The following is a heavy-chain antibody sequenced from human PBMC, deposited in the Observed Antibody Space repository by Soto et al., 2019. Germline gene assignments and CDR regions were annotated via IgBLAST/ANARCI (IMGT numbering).Heavy chain of an antibody. CDR1: GYTLTELS. V-gene: IGHV1-24*01. D-gene: IGHD4-17*01. CDR2: FDPEDGET. Sequence: QVQLVQSGAEVKKPGASVKVSCKVSGYTLTELSMHWVRQAPGKGLEWMGGFDPEDGETIYAQKFQGRVTMTEDTSTDTVYMELSSLRSEDMAVYYCATGRDFGDYVSISLAFDIWGQGTMVTVSS. J-gene: IGHJ3*02. CDR3: ATGRDFGDYVSISLAFDI.